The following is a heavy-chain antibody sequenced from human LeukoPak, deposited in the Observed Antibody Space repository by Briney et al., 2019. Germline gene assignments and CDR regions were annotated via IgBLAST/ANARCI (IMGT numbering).Heavy chain of an antibody. J-gene: IGHJ4*02. D-gene: IGHD6-19*01. Sequence: ASVTVSCKASGYTFTSYAMHWVRQAPGQRLEWMGWINAGNGNTKYSQKFQGRVTITRDTSASTAYMELSSLRSEDTAVYYCARDHLVSSGWYRLGSSPDYWGQGTLVTVSS. CDR2: INAGNGNT. V-gene: IGHV1-3*01. CDR1: GYTFTSYA. CDR3: ARDHLVSSGWYRLGSSPDY.